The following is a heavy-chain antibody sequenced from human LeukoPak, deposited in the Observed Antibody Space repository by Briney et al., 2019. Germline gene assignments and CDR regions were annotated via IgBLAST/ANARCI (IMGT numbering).Heavy chain of an antibody. D-gene: IGHD1-7*01. CDR2: IYHSGST. J-gene: IGHJ5*02. CDR3: ARDSPSELELPWFDP. Sequence: SETLSLTCTVSGGSISSSSYYWGWIRQPPGKGLEWIGSIYHSGSTYSNPSLKSRVTISVDTSKNQFSLKLSSVTAADTAVYYCARDSPSELELPWFDPWGQGTLVTVSS. CDR1: GGSISSSSYY. V-gene: IGHV4-39*07.